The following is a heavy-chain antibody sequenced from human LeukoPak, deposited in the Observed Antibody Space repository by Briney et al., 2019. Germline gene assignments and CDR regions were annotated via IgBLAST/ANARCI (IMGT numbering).Heavy chain of an antibody. J-gene: IGHJ4*01. V-gene: IGHV1-2*02. CDR2: INPNSGGT. Sequence: ASVRVSCKASGYTFTGYYMHWVRQAPGQGLEWMGWINPNSGGTKYAQKFQGRVTMTSDASISTAYMELSSLRSDDTAVYYCASRPDQHLLYYFDYWGQGALVTVSS. D-gene: IGHD2-15*01. CDR3: ASRPDQHLLYYFDY. CDR1: GYTFTGYY.